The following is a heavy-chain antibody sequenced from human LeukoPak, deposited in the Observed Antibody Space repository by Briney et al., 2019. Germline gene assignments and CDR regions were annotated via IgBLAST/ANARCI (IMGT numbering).Heavy chain of an antibody. J-gene: IGHJ4*02. CDR2: IIPIFGTT. V-gene: IGHV1-69*06. CDR1: GCTFSSYA. CDR3: ARSSVVTAMVHLDY. D-gene: IGHD2-21*02. Sequence: SVKVSCKASGCTFSSYAISWVRQAPGQGLEWMGGIIPIFGTTNYAQKFQGRVTITADKSTSTAYMELSSLRSEDTAVYYCARSSVVTAMVHLDYWGQGTLVTVSS.